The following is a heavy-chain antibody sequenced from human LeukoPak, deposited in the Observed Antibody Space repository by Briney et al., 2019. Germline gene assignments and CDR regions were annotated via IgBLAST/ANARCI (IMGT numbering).Heavy chain of an antibody. CDR2: ASYDGGNK. J-gene: IGHJ4*02. V-gene: IGHV3-30-3*01. Sequence: GGSLRLSCVVSGFALSMYTLHWVRQAPGKGLECVAVASYDGGNKYYADSVKGRFTISRDNSKNTLYLQMNSLKTEDTAVYFCARVAAPRSNDYWGQGTLVTVSS. D-gene: IGHD6-13*01. CDR1: GFALSMYT. CDR3: ARVAAPRSNDY.